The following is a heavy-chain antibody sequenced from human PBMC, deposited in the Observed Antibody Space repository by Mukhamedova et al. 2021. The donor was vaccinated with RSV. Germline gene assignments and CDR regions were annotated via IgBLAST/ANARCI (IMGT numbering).Heavy chain of an antibody. CDR3: ASGIAAAEESKKNWFDP. D-gene: IGHD6-13*01. V-gene: IGHV3-30*01. Sequence: SHAMHWVRQAPGKGLEWVAVISYDGSNKYYADSVKGRFTISRDNSKNTLYLQMNSLRAEDTAVYYCASGIAAAEESKKNWFDPWG. CDR2: ISYDGSNK. CDR1: SHA. J-gene: IGHJ5*02.